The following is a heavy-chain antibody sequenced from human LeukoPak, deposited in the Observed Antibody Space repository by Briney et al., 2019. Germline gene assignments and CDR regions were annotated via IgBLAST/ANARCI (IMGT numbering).Heavy chain of an antibody. Sequence: GESLKIFCKGSGYTFTSYGISWVRQAPGQGLEWMGWISAYNGNTNYAQKLQGRVTMTTDTSTSTAYMELRSLRSDDTAVYYCARANVVPAAYPDYWGQGTLVTVSS. V-gene: IGHV1-18*01. CDR3: ARANVVPAAYPDY. CDR1: GYTFTSYG. J-gene: IGHJ4*02. D-gene: IGHD2-2*01. CDR2: ISAYNGNT.